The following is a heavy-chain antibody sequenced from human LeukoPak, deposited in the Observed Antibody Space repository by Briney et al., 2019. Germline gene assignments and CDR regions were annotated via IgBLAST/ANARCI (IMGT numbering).Heavy chain of an antibody. CDR1: GFTFSIYA. J-gene: IGHJ4*02. CDR2: ISGRGEHT. CDR3: AKRAAVSGVVGPFDY. D-gene: IGHD6-19*01. Sequence: PGGSPRLSWAASGFTFSIYAMNWVGQAPGKGLEWVSVISGRGEHTYYADSVKGRFTISRDNSKSTAVLQMNNLRAEDTAIYYCAKRAAVSGVVGPFDYWGQGTLVTVSS. V-gene: IGHV3-23*01.